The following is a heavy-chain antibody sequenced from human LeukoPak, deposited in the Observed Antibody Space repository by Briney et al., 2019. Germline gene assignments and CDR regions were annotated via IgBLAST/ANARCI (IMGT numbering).Heavy chain of an antibody. CDR1: GYTFTSYD. D-gene: IGHD3-10*01. J-gene: IGHJ4*02. CDR3: ARDMAKSGEPDY. V-gene: IGHV1-8*01. CDR2: MNPNSGNT. Sequence: ASVKVSCKASGYTFTSYDINWVRQATGQGLEWMGWMNPNSGNTGYAQKFQGRVTMTRNTSISTAYMELSSLRSEDTAVYYCARDMAKSGEPDYWGQGTLVTVSS.